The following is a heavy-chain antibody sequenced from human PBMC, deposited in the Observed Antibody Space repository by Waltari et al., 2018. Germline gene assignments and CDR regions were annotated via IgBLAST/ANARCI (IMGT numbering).Heavy chain of an antibody. CDR2: RRRGGGTT. V-gene: IGHV3-23*01. J-gene: IGHJ5*02. Sequence: EVHLLESGGGLVQTGGSLRLSCGASGFTFSSYGMSWVRQAAGKGLEWGSRRRGGGTTYYANSVKGRFTISRDNSKNTVNLQMNSLRVEDTAVYYCAKDRITISALDTWGQGTLVTVSS. CDR3: AKDRITISALDT. D-gene: IGHD3-3*01. CDR1: GFTFSSYG.